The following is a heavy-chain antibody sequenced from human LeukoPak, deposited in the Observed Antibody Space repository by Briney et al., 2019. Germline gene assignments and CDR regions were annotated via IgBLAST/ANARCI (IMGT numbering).Heavy chain of an antibody. CDR1: GASINGHY. V-gene: IGHV4-59*11. CDR2: ISHTGST. J-gene: IGHJ3*02. D-gene: IGHD3-9*01. Sequence: PSETLSLTCTVSGASINGHYWSWVRQSPEKGLEWIGYISHTGSTNYNPFLKSRVTMSVDTSKKQFSLKLSSVTAADTAIYYCARDQVSINALDIWGPGTLVTVSS. CDR3: ARDQVSINALDI.